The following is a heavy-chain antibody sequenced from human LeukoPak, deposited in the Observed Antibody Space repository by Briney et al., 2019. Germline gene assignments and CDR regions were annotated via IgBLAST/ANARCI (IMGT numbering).Heavy chain of an antibody. CDR1: GFAFSNDW. D-gene: IGHD6-6*01. CDR2: IKQDESVK. J-gene: IGHJ4*02. Sequence: PGGTLRLSSASAGFAFSNDWMTWVRHATGNGLGSVANIKQDESVKYYVDSVKGRFTISRDNAKKSLYLQMNSLRAEDTAIYYCARIGYSSSSLDYWGQGTLVTVSS. CDR3: ARIGYSSSSLDY. V-gene: IGHV3-7*01.